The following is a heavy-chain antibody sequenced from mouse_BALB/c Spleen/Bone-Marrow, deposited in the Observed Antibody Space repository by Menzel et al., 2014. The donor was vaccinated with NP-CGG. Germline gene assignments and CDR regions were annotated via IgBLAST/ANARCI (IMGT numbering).Heavy chain of an antibody. D-gene: IGHD2-3*01. CDR3: VRGGYYVPSYFDS. J-gene: IGHJ2*01. CDR1: GFTFSSFG. V-gene: IGHV5-17*02. Sequence: EVKLMESGGGLVQPGGSRKLSCAASGFTFSSFGMHWARQAPEKGLEWVAYISGGTSTIYYADTVKGRFTISRDNPNNTLFLQMTSLRSEDTAMYYCVRGGYYVPSYFDSWGQGTTLTVSS. CDR2: ISGGTSTI.